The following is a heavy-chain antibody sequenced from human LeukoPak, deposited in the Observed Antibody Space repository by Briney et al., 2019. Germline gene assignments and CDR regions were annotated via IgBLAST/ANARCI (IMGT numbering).Heavy chain of an antibody. CDR3: ARASGSYFSYYYYGMDV. CDR2: IYYSGST. CDR1: GFTFSSYW. Sequence: GSLRLSCAASGFTFSSYWMHWIRQPPGKGLEWIGSIYYSGSTYYNPSLKSRVTISVDTSKNQFSLKLSSVTATDTAVYYCARASGSYFSYYYYGMDVWGQGTTVTVSS. J-gene: IGHJ6*02. D-gene: IGHD1-26*01. V-gene: IGHV4-39*07.